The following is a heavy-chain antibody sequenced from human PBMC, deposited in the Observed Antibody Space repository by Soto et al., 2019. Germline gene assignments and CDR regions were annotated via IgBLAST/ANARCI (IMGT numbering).Heavy chain of an antibody. Sequence: GGSLRLSCAAFGFTFSRYGMNWLRQAPGKGLEWVASISSSTSYVYYADSVKGRFTTSRDNAKSILYLEMYALRTEDTAVYYCARDPSEGRVGNWFESWGQGTLVTVSS. CDR2: ISSSTSYV. D-gene: IGHD2-2*01. CDR1: GFTFSRYG. J-gene: IGHJ5*01. V-gene: IGHV3-21*06. CDR3: ARDPSEGRVGNWFES.